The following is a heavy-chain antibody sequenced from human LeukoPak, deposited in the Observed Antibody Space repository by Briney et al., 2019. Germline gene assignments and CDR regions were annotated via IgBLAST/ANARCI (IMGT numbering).Heavy chain of an antibody. CDR3: ARGSGSSWYVHYYFDY. CDR2: ISSTGNTI. CDR1: GFTFSSYN. D-gene: IGHD6-13*01. V-gene: IGHV3-48*02. Sequence: PTGGSLRLSCAASGFTFSSYNMNWVRQAPGMGLERVSFISSTGNTIYYADSVKGRFTISRDNAKNSLYLQMNSLRDEDTAVHYCARGSGSSWYVHYYFDYWGQGTLVTVSS. J-gene: IGHJ4*02.